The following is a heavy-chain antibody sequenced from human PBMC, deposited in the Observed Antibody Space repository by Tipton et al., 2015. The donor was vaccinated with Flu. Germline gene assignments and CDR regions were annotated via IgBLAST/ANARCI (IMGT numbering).Heavy chain of an antibody. D-gene: IGHD3-16*01. CDR1: GGSISSHY. J-gene: IGHJ3*02. Sequence: TLSLTCTVSGGSISSHYRSWIRQPPGKGLGWIGYIYYSGSISYNPSLKSRVTISVDTSKNQFSLKLSSVTAADTAVYYCAREWGDAFDIWGQGTMVTVSS. CDR2: IYYSGSI. V-gene: IGHV4-59*11. CDR3: AREWGDAFDI.